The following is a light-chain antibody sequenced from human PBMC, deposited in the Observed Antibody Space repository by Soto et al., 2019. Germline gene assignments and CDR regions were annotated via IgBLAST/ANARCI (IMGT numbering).Light chain of an antibody. CDR1: QSFSSSY. CDR3: QQYDSSPKT. CDR2: GAS. J-gene: IGKJ1*01. Sequence: IVLTQSPGTLSLSPGERATLSCRASQSFSSSYLAWYQQKPGQAPRLLIYGASSRATSIPDRFSGSGSGTDFTLTISRLEPEDFEVYYCQQYDSSPKTFGKGTKVDIX. V-gene: IGKV3-20*01.